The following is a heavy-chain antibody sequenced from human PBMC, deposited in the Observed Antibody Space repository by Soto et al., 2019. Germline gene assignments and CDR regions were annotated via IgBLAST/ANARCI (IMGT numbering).Heavy chain of an antibody. J-gene: IGHJ3*02. V-gene: IGHV4-34*01. Sequence: SETLSLTCAVYCGSFSGYYCSWIRQPPGKGLEWIGEINHSGSANYNPSLKSRVTISVDTSKNQFSLKLSSVTAADTAVYYCARGRDNAFDIWGQGTMVTVSS. CDR3: ARGRDNAFDI. D-gene: IGHD3-9*01. CDR2: INHSGSA. CDR1: CGSFSGYY.